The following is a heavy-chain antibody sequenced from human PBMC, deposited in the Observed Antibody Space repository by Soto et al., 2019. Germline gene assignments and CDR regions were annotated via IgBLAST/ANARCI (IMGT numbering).Heavy chain of an antibody. CDR3: ARSSSFRGDFDV. V-gene: IGHV4-4*02. D-gene: IGHD2-21*01. CDR1: GGSVLSSSW. J-gene: IGHJ3*01. CDR2: IYHAGSP. Sequence: HLQESGPGLVKPSGTLSLTCGVSGGSVLSSSWWTWVRQSPEKGLEWIGEIYHAGSPNYNPSFQSRINISLDRSKNTFSLRLTSVTAADAAIYYCARSSSFRGDFDVWGQGTTVTVSS.